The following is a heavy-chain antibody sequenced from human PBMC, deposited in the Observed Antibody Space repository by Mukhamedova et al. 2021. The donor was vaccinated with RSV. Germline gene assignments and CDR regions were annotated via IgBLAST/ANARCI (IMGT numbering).Heavy chain of an antibody. CDR2: VDPADSFT. CDR3: VRGVGSYIAL. Sequence: VRQVPGKGLEWMAKVDPADSFTNYHPSFQGHITISADRSTATAFLRWSSLKASDSAMYYCVRGVGSYIALWAQGTLLTVSS. V-gene: IGHV5-10-1*01. D-gene: IGHD1-26*01. J-gene: IGHJ5*02.